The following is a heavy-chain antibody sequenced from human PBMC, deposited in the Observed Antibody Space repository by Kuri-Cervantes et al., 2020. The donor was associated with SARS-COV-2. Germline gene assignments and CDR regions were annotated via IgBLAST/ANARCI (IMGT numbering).Heavy chain of an antibody. Sequence: GESLKISCAASGFTFSTYWMSWVRQAPGKGLEWVANIKQDGSEEYYVDSVKGRFTISRDNAQNSLSLQMSSLRAEDTAVYYCARVVVGEGYNYLYFDSWGQGTLVTVSS. CDR2: IKQDGSEE. CDR3: ARVVVGEGYNYLYFDS. V-gene: IGHV3-7*03. J-gene: IGHJ4*02. D-gene: IGHD5-24*01. CDR1: GFTFSTYW.